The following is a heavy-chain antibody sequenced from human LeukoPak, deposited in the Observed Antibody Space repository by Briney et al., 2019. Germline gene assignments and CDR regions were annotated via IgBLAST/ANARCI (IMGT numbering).Heavy chain of an antibody. CDR2: ISYDGSNK. J-gene: IGHJ4*02. CDR1: GFTFSSYG. CDR3: ANEHFDY. V-gene: IGHV3-30*18. Sequence: PGRSLRLSCAASGFTFSSYGMHWVRQAPGKGLEWVAYISYDGSNKYYADSVKGRFTISRDNSKNTLYLQMNSLRAEDTAVYYCANEHFDYWGQGTLVTVSS.